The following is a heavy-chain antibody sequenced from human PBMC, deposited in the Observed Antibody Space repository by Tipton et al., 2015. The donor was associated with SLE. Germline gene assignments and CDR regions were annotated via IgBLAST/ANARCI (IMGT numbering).Heavy chain of an antibody. D-gene: IGHD6-13*01. CDR3: ARGWAAAGEIFDY. V-gene: IGHV3-23*01. CDR2: VIGNGGGT. Sequence: LSLTCTVSGGSISSGSYYWNWVRQAPGKGLEWVSLVIGNGGGTYYSNSVKGRFTISRDNSKNTLFLQMNSLRAEDTAVYYCARGWAAAGEIFDYWGQGTLVTVSS. J-gene: IGHJ4*02. CDR1: GGSISSGSYY.